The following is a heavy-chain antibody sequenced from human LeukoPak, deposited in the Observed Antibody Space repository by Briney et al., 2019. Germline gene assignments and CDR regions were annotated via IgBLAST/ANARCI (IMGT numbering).Heavy chain of an antibody. CDR3: ARGKIGSAAAFDY. CDR1: GGTFSSYT. D-gene: IGHD6-13*01. J-gene: IGHJ4*02. CDR2: IIPILGIA. Sequence: GASGKVSCKASGGTFSSYTISWVRQAPGQGLEWMGRIIPILGIANYAQKFQGRVTITADKSTSTAYMELSSLRSEDTAVYYCARGKIGSAAAFDYWGQGTLVTVSS. V-gene: IGHV1-69*02.